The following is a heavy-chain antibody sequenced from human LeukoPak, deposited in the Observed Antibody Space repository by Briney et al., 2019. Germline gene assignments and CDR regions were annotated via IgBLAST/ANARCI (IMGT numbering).Heavy chain of an antibody. Sequence: PGGSLRLSCAASGFTFSNFEMTWLRQAPDKGLELVSYISSSGSAIYYGVSVKGRFTISRDNAKNSLYLQMNNLRAEDTAVYYCVSDAFDIWGQGRMVTVSP. J-gene: IGHJ3*02. CDR3: VSDAFDI. CDR2: ISSSGSAI. CDR1: GFTFSNFE. V-gene: IGHV3-48*03.